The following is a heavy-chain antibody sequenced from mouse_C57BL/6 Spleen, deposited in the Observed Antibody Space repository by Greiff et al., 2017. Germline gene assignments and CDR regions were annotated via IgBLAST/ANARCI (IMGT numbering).Heavy chain of an antibody. Sequence: DVKLVESGGGLVKPGGSLKLSCAASGFTFSSYAMSWVRQTPEKRLEWVATISADGSYTYYPDNVQGRFTIARDNAKNNLYLQMGHLKSEDTAMYYCAREGYYDYDGGYFEYWGQGTTLSVSS. V-gene: IGHV5-4*01. CDR1: GFTFSSYA. D-gene: IGHD2-4*01. CDR3: AREGYYDYDGGYFEY. J-gene: IGHJ2*01. CDR2: ISADGSYT.